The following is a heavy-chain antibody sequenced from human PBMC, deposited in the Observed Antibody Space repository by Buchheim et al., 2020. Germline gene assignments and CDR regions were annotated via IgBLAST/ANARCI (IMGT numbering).Heavy chain of an antibody. J-gene: IGHJ5*02. CDR2: IKQDGSEK. D-gene: IGHD4-17*01. Sequence: EVQLVESGGGLVQPGGSLRLSCAASGFTFSSYWMSWVRQAPGKGVEWVANIKQDGSEKYYVDSVKGRFTISRDNAKNSLYLQMNSLRAEDTAVYYCARAPKYGDYSNWFDPWGQGTL. CDR1: GFTFSSYW. V-gene: IGHV3-7*01. CDR3: ARAPKYGDYSNWFDP.